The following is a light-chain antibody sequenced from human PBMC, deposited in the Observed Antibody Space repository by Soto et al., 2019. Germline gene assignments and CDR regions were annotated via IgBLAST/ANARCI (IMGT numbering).Light chain of an antibody. CDR3: QQYNSYLWT. CDR1: QSISSW. J-gene: IGKJ1*01. V-gene: IGKV1-5*03. CDR2: KAS. Sequence: DIQMTQSPSTLSASVGVRVTITCRASQSISSWLAWYQQKPGKAPKLLIYKASSLESGVPSRFSGSGSGTEFTLTISSLQPDDFATYYCQQYNSYLWTFGQGTKVEIK.